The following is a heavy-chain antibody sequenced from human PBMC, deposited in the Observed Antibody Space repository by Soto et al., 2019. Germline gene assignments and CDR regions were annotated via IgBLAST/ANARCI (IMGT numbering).Heavy chain of an antibody. Sequence: ASVKVSCKASGYTFTSYAMHWVRQAPGQRLEWMGWINAGNGDTKYSQKFQGRVTMTTDTSTSTAYMELRSLRSDDTAVYYCARDERHSGSYYGLVGGVLNFDYWGQGTLVTVSS. J-gene: IGHJ4*02. CDR1: GYTFTSYA. CDR2: INAGNGDT. V-gene: IGHV1-3*01. CDR3: ARDERHSGSYYGLVGGVLNFDY. D-gene: IGHD1-26*01.